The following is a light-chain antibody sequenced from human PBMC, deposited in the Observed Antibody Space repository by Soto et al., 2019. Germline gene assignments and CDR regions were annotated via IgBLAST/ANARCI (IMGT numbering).Light chain of an antibody. CDR3: QQYGSSRWT. V-gene: IGKV3-20*01. J-gene: IGKJ1*01. Sequence: EIVLTQSPGTLTLSPGERATLSCRASQSVSRANLAWYQQKPGQAPRLLIYGASSRATGIPDRFSGSGSGTDFNLAISRLEPEDFAVYYCQQYGSSRWTFGQGTKVEIK. CDR1: QSVSRAN. CDR2: GAS.